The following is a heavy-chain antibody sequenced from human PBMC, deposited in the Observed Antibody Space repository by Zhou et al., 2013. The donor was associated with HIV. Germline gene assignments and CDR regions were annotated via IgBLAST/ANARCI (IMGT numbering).Heavy chain of an antibody. CDR1: GYTFTSYD. D-gene: IGHD4-17*01. CDR3: ARFFYTVTTASWYFDL. CDR2: MNPNSGNA. Sequence: QVQLVQSGAEVKKPGASVKVSCKASGYTFTSYDINWVRQATGQGLEWMGWMNPNSGNAGYAQKFQGRVTMTRNTSISTAYMELSSLRSEDTAVYYCARFFYTVTTASWYFDLWGRGTLVTVSS. V-gene: IGHV1-8*01. J-gene: IGHJ2*01.